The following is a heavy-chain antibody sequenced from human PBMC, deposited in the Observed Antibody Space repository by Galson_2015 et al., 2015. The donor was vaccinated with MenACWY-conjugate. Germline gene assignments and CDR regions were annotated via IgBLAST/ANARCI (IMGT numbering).Heavy chain of an antibody. Sequence: CKASGYTFTNYYIHWVRQAPGQGLEWMGIINPSDGSTNYAQKFQGRVTMTRETSTTTVYLELSSLRSEDTAVYYCARDLRRVSMVRGSIVPDAFDMWGQGTMVTISS. CDR2: INPSDGST. CDR1: GYTFTNYY. V-gene: IGHV1-46*01. J-gene: IGHJ3*02. D-gene: IGHD3-10*01. CDR3: ARDLRRVSMVRGSIVPDAFDM.